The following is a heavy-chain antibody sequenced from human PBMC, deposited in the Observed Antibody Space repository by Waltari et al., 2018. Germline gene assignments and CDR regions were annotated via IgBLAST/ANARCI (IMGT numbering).Heavy chain of an antibody. CDR1: GYTFTSYA. J-gene: IGHJ4*02. CDR2: INAGNGNT. CDR3: ARGPYYDFWSGYLYYFDY. V-gene: IGHV1-3*01. Sequence: QVQLVQSGAEVKKPGASVKVSCKASGYTFTSYAMHWVRQAPGQRLEWMGWINAGNGNTKYSQKFQGRVTITRDTSASTAYMELSSLRSEDTAVYYCARGPYYDFWSGYLYYFDYWGQGTLVIVSS. D-gene: IGHD3-3*01.